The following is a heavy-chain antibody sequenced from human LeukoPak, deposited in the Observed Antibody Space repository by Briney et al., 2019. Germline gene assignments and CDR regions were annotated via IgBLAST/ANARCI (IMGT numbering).Heavy chain of an antibody. CDR3: ARSGGIAAAGTSYWYFDL. CDR2: IYYSGST. CDR1: GGSISSSSYY. D-gene: IGHD6-13*01. J-gene: IGHJ2*01. V-gene: IGHV4-39*07. Sequence: SETLSLTCTVSGGSISSSSYYWGWIRQPPGKGLEWIGSIYYSGSTYYNPSLKSRVTISVDTSKNQFSLKLSSVTAADTAVYYCARSGGIAAAGTSYWYFDLWGRGTLVTVSS.